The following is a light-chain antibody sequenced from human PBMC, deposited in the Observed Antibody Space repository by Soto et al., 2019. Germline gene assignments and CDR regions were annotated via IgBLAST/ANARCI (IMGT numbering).Light chain of an antibody. V-gene: IGLV3-1*01. CDR2: QDN. Sequence: SYELTQPPSVSVSPGQTVSITCSGDKLGDKYACWFQQKPGQSPVLVIYQDNRRPSGIPERFSGSNSGNTATLTISGTQAMDEADYYCQAWDRSTGVFGGGTKLTVL. CDR1: KLGDKY. J-gene: IGLJ2*01. CDR3: QAWDRSTGV.